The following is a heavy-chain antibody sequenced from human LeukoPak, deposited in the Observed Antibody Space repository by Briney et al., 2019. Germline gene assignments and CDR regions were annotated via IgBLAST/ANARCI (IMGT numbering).Heavy chain of an antibody. D-gene: IGHD3-10*01. CDR3: ARVGSITLALAPSPFPDYNYYYMDV. V-gene: IGHV3-21*01. J-gene: IGHJ6*03. CDR1: GFNFSTYS. CDR2: ISSSSSYI. Sequence: PGGSLRLSCAASGFNFSTYSMNWVRQPPGKGREWVSSISSSSSYIYDTDSVKGRFTISRDNAKKSLYLQMNSLRAEDTAVYYCARVGSITLALAPSPFPDYNYYYMDVWGKGTTVTVSS.